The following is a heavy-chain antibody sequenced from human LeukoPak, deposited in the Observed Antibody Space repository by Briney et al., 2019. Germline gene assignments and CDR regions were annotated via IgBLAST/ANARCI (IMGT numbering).Heavy chain of an antibody. V-gene: IGHV4-59*01. CDR2: VYYNGIT. D-gene: IGHD1/OR15-1a*01. CDR1: GVSINTYF. J-gene: IGHJ4*02. Sequence: SETLSLTCTVSGVSINTYFWSWIRQPPGKGLEWIGYVYYNGITNYIPSLKSRVSISLDTSKNQFSLRLNSVTAAETAVYYCASQLGGTTFHWGQGTLVTVSS. CDR3: ASQLGGTTFH.